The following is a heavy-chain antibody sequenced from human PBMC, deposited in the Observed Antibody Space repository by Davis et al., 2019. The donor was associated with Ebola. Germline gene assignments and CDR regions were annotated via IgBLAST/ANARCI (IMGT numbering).Heavy chain of an antibody. D-gene: IGHD3-22*01. CDR2: FDPEDGER. CDR1: EYTLTELS. Sequence: AASVKVSCKVSEYTLTELSIHWVRQAPGKGLEWMGRFDPEDGERIYAQKFQGRVTMTDDTSTDTAYMKLTSLRSDDTAVYYCARGGITMTVVPIDYYHGLDFWGKGTTVTVSS. V-gene: IGHV1-24*01. CDR3: ARGGITMTVVPIDYYHGLDF. J-gene: IGHJ6*04.